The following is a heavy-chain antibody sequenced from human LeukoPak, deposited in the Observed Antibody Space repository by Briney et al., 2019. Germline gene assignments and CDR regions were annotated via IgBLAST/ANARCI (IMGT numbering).Heavy chain of an antibody. CDR3: ARSAAGYFDY. V-gene: IGHV4-39*01. CDR2: IYYSGST. Sequence: SETLSLTCTVSGGSISSSSYYWGWIRQPPGKGLEWIVSIYYSGSTYYNPSLKSRVTISVNTSKNQFSLKLSSVTAADPAVYYCARSAAGYFDYWGQGTLVTVSS. CDR1: GGSISSSSYY. J-gene: IGHJ4*02.